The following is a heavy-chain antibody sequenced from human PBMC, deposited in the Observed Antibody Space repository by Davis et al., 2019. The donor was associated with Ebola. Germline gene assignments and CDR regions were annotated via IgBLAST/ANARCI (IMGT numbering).Heavy chain of an antibody. Sequence: ASVKVSCKASGYTFTTFYMHWVRQAPGQGLEWMGIINPSGGDTTYTLKFQGRVVMTRDKYTSTVYMELSSLTSDDTAVYYCVRGGGSYFDYWGQGTLVTVSS. CDR3: VRGGGSYFDY. D-gene: IGHD1-26*01. J-gene: IGHJ4*02. V-gene: IGHV1-46*03. CDR1: GYTFTTFY. CDR2: INPSGGDT.